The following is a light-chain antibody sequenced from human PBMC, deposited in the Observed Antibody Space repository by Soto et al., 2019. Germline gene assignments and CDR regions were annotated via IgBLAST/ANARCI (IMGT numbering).Light chain of an antibody. CDR1: SSDVGCYNY. Sequence: SALTQPPSPSGYPGQSVAISCTGTSSDVGCYNYVSWYQQHPGKAPILMIYEVNKRPSGVPDRFSGSKSGNTASLTVSGLQAEDEADYYCSSYAGSSNVFGTGTKVTVL. V-gene: IGLV2-8*01. CDR3: SSYAGSSNV. CDR2: EVN. J-gene: IGLJ1*01.